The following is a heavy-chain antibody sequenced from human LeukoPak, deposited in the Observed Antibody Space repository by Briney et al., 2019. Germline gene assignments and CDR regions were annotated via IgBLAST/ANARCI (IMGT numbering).Heavy chain of an antibody. D-gene: IGHD2-2*01. CDR2: ISSSSSYI. CDR3: ARTPKYCRIPSGHNGFAP. Sequence: GGSLRLSCAASGFTFSSYSMNWVRQAPGKGLEWVSSISSSSSYIYYADSVKGRFTISRDNAKNSLYLQMNSLRAEDTAVYYCARTPKYCRIPSGHNGFAPGAREPLVTFSS. J-gene: IGHJ5*02. CDR1: GFTFSSYS. V-gene: IGHV3-21*01.